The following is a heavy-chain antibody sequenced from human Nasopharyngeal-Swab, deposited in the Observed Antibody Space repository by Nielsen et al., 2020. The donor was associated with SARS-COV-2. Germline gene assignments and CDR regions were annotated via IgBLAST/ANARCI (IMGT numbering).Heavy chain of an antibody. V-gene: IGHV3-33*01. Sequence: GESLKISCVASGFTFSNYGMHWVRQTPGKGLEWVAVIWYDGSNKDYADSVKGRFTISKDNSKNTLFLQMNSVRAEDTAVYYCATDSSGPAADWGQGTLVTVSS. CDR2: IWYDGSNK. D-gene: IGHD3-22*01. CDR1: GFTFSNYG. J-gene: IGHJ4*02. CDR3: ATDSSGPAAD.